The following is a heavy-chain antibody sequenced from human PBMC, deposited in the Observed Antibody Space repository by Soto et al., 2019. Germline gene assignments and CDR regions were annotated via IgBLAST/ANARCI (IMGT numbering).Heavy chain of an antibody. CDR1: GGSFSCYY. D-gene: IGHD6-13*01. CDR3: AIIAAAVTYYFDY. V-gene: IGHV4-34*01. Sequence: SETLSLTCGVYGGSFSCYYWSWIRQPPGKGLEWIGEINHSGSTNYNPSLKSRVTISVDTSKNQFSLKLSSVTAADTAVYYCAIIAAAVTYYFDYWGQGTLVTVSS. CDR2: INHSGST. J-gene: IGHJ4*02.